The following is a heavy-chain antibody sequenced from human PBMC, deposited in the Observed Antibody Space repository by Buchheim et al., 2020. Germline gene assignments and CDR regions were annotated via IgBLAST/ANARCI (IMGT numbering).Heavy chain of an antibody. CDR1: GFTFSSYG. J-gene: IGHJ4*02. Sequence: QVQLVESGGGVVQPGRSLRLSCAASGFTFSSYGMHWVRQAPGKGLEWVAVISSDGSNKYYADSVKGRFTISRDNSKNTLYLQMNSLRAEDTAVYYCAKDFGWELLDYYFDYWGQGTL. D-gene: IGHD1-26*01. V-gene: IGHV3-30*18. CDR3: AKDFGWELLDYYFDY. CDR2: ISSDGSNK.